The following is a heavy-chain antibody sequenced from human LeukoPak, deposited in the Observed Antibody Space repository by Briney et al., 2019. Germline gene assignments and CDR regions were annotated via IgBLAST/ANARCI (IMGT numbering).Heavy chain of an antibody. CDR3: ARGRSGRWLQFGGGMDV. CDR1: GGSVSSSSSY. V-gene: IGHV4-61*01. D-gene: IGHD5-24*01. Sequence: PSETLSLTCTVSGGSVSSSSSYWSWIRQPAGQGLEWVGYISYSVHSDYNPSLKSRVTISIDTSKNQFSLRLTSVPAADTAVYYCARGRSGRWLQFGGGMDVWGQGTTVIVSS. J-gene: IGHJ6*02. CDR2: ISYSVHS.